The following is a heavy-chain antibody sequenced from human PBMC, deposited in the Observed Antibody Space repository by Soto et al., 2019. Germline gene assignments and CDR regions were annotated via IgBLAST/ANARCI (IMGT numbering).Heavy chain of an antibody. CDR3: ARDGYKGENYYYGMDV. CDR1: GGSISSGDYY. Sequence: SHTCPVSGGSISSGDYYWRWKRPTPGKGLEWIGYIYYSGSTYYNPSLKSRVTISVDTSKNQFSLKLSSVTAADTAVYYCARDGYKGENYYYGMDVWGQGTTVTVSS. CDR2: IYYSGST. D-gene: IGHD1-1*01. J-gene: IGHJ6*02. V-gene: IGHV4-30-4*01.